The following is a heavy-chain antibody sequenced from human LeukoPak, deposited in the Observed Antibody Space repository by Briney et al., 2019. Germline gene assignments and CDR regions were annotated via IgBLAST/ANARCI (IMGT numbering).Heavy chain of an antibody. Sequence: GGSLRLSCAASGFIFRNYDIHWVRQVTGKGLEWVSISGFTGDTNYAASVKGRFTVSRENAKNSLFLQMDSLRVGDTAIYYCARVNCTGGNCFFDYWGQGTLVTVSS. CDR3: ARVNCTGGNCFFDY. J-gene: IGHJ4*02. CDR2: SGFTGDT. D-gene: IGHD2-8*02. V-gene: IGHV3-13*01. CDR1: GFIFRNYD.